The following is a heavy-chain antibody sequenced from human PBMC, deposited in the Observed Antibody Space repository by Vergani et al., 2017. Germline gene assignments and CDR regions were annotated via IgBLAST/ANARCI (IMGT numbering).Heavy chain of an antibody. CDR1: EYSFGNYW. V-gene: IGHV5-51*01. CDR3: ARQKTYTDS. CDR2: IYPADSDT. Sequence: EVELVQSGPEMRKPGESLKISCKGSEYSFGNYWIGWVRHMPGKGLEWRGIIYPADSDTRDSPSFQGQVTISADKSISTAFLQWDSLKASDAALYYCARQKTYTDSWGQGALVTVSS. J-gene: IGHJ4*02.